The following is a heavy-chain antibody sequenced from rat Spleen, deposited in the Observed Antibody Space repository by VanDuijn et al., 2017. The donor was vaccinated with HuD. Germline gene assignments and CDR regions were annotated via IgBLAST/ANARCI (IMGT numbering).Heavy chain of an antibody. Sequence: EVQLQESGPGLVKPSQSLSLTCSVTGYSITSSYRWNWIRKFPGNKLEWMGYINSAGSTNYNPSLKSRISITRDTSKNQFFLQVNSVTTEDTATYYCARSYNNYHLRGFDYWGQGVMVTVSS. D-gene: IGHD1-10*01. CDR2: INSAGST. V-gene: IGHV3-3*01. CDR1: GYSITSSYR. J-gene: IGHJ2*01. CDR3: ARSYNNYHLRGFDY.